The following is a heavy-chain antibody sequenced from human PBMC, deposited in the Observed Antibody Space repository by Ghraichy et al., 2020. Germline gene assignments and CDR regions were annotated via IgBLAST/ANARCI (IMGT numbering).Heavy chain of an antibody. Sequence: SETLSLTCAVSGGSISSGGYSWSWIRQPPGLGLEWIGNIYHSSSTYFNPSLKSRVTISVDRSKNQFSLKLSSVTDAATAVYYCARSGGTRYCSSDSCHLHPKFHSMGVGGKGTTFTVT. D-gene: IGHD2-2*01. CDR2: IYHSSST. V-gene: IGHV4-30-2*01. CDR3: ARSGGTRYCSSDSCHLHPKFHSMGV. CDR1: GGSISSGGYS. J-gene: IGHJ6*03.